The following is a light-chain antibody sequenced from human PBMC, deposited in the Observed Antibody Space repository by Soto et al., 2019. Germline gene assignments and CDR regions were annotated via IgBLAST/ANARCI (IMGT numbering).Light chain of an antibody. CDR1: QDIRGA. J-gene: IGKJ5*01. V-gene: IGKV1-13*02. CDR3: QQFNSYPTT. Sequence: AIQVTQSPSSLSASVGDRVTMTCRASQDIRGALAWYQQKSGKPPNLLIYDVSTLEGGVPSRFSGSGSGTEFTLTISSLQPEDFGTYYCQQFNSYPTTFGHGPRLEIK. CDR2: DVS.